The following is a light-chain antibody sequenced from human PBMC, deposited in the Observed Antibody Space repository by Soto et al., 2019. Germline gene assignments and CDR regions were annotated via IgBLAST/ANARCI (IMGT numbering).Light chain of an antibody. J-gene: IGKJ2*01. CDR1: QSVSSN. CDR2: GAS. V-gene: IGKV3-15*01. CDR3: QQYNNWPPYT. Sequence: EIVMTQSPATLSVSPGERATLSCRASQSVSSNLAWYQQKPGQAPRLLIYGASTRATGIPARFSGSGSGTEFTLTISSLQSEDVPVYYCQQYNNWPPYTFCQGTKLEIK.